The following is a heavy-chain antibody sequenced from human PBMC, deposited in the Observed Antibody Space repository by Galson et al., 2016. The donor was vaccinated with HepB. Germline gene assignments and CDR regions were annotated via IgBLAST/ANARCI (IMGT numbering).Heavy chain of an antibody. D-gene: IGHD3-22*01. CDR1: GGSISSGYY. CDR2: INHNRGI. CDR3: ARRRYYDSREFDP. J-gene: IGHJ5*02. Sequence: SETLSLTCTVSGGSISSGYYWSWFRQPPGKGLEWIGEINHNRGINDNASLRSRLRMSIDMSKNQFSLQLTSVTAADTAVYYCARRRYYDSREFDPWGQGTLVTVSS. V-gene: IGHV4-34*01.